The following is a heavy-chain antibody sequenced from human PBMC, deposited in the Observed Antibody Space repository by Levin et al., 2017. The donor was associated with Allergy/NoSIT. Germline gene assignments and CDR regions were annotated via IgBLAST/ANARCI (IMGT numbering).Heavy chain of an antibody. V-gene: IGHV1-69*01. J-gene: IGHJ5*02. Sequence: KISCKASGGTFSSYAISWVRQAPGQGLEWMGGIIPIFGTANYAQKFQGRVTITADESTSTAYMELSSLRSEDTAVYYCARGGDYARILDWFDPWGQGTLVTVSS. CDR2: IIPIFGTA. CDR3: ARGGDYARILDWFDP. D-gene: IGHD2-15*01. CDR1: GGTFSSYA.